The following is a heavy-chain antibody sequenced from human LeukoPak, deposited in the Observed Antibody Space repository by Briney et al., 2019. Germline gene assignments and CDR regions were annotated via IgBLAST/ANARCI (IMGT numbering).Heavy chain of an antibody. CDR1: GFTFSSYG. J-gene: IGHJ4*02. CDR3: AKGHYYGSGSLDY. V-gene: IGHV3-23*01. Sequence: GGSLRLSCAASGFTFSSYGMSWVRQAPGKGLEWVSAIGGRDGSTYYADSVKGRFTISRDNSKNTLYVQMNSLRAGDTAVYYCAKGHYYGSGSLDYWGQGTLVTVSS. D-gene: IGHD3-10*01. CDR2: IGGRDGST.